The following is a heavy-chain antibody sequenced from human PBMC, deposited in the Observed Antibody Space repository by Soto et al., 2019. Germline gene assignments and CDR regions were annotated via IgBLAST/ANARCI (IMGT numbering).Heavy chain of an antibody. Sequence: WGVLRLSCAASGFTFSNYVMSWVRQAPGKGLEWVSSISGSGGTTYYPDSVKGRFAISRDNSKNTLYLHMSSLRAEDTAVYYCAKKMTSFDPYFDYWGQGTLVTVSS. V-gene: IGHV3-23*01. J-gene: IGHJ4*02. CDR2: ISGSGGTT. CDR1: GFTFSNYV. CDR3: AKKMTSFDPYFDY. D-gene: IGHD3-3*02.